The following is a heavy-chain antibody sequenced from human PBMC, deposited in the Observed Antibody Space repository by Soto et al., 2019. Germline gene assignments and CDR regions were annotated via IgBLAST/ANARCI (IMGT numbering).Heavy chain of an antibody. CDR2: ISAYNGNT. CDR1: GYTFTSYG. Sequence: GASVKVSCKASGYTFTSYGISWVRQAPGQGLEWMGWISAYNGNTNYAQKLQGRVTMTTDTSTSTAYMELRSLRSDDTAVYYCARGGRFLEWLLDNDYWGQGTLVTVSS. J-gene: IGHJ4*02. D-gene: IGHD3-3*01. CDR3: ARGGRFLEWLLDNDY. V-gene: IGHV1-18*01.